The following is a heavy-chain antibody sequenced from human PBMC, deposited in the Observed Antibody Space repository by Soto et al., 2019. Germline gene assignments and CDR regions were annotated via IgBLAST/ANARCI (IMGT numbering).Heavy chain of an antibody. CDR1: GYTFNTYG. CDR3: ARAAYRSLWFLSH. J-gene: IGHJ4*02. V-gene: IGHV1-18*01. D-gene: IGHD3-9*01. CDR2: ISTFNGET. Sequence: ASVKVSCKASGYTFNTYGISWVRQAPGQGLEWMGWISTFNGETRYAQKFQARVTVTTDTSTTTGYMELRSLRSDDTAVYCCARAAYRSLWFLSHWAQGTLVTVSS.